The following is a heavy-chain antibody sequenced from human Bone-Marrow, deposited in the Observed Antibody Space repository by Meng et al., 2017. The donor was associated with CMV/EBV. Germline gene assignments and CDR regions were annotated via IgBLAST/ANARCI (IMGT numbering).Heavy chain of an antibody. CDR1: GYTFSGYY. V-gene: IGHV1-2*02. J-gene: IGHJ3*02. CDR2: INPKSGGT. Sequence: ASVKVSCKASGYTFSGYYMHWVRQAPGQGLEWMGWINPKSGGTNLAQKFQGRVTMTRDTSISTAYMELSRLRSDDTAVYYCASRYCSSTSCSRDAFGIWGQGTMVTVSS. D-gene: IGHD2-2*01. CDR3: ASRYCSSTSCSRDAFGI.